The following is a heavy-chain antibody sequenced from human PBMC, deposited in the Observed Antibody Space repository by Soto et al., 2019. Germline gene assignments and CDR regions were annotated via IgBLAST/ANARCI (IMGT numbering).Heavy chain of an antibody. CDR2: IIPICGTA. CDR3: ASSEGLRYFDCLPPDY. CDR1: GGTFSSYS. Sequence: QVQLVQSGAEVKKPGSSVKVSCKASGGTFSSYSISWVRQAPGQGLELMGGIIPICGTANYAQKCQGRVTTTEAKTTRTAYMELSILRSDNTVEYYCASSEGLRYFDCLPPDYWGQGTLVTVSS. V-gene: IGHV1-69*06. J-gene: IGHJ4*02. D-gene: IGHD3-9*01.